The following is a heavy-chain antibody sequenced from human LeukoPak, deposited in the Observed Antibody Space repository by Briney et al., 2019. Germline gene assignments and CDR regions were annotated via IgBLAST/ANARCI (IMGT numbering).Heavy chain of an antibody. J-gene: IGHJ4*02. CDR3: AKTGTPWYYFDY. D-gene: IGHD1-1*01. CDR2: IRSGGTNT. V-gene: IGHV3-48*01. CDR1: GFTFSSFS. Sequence: GGSLRLSCAASGFTFSSFSMNWVRQAPGKGLEWVSYIRSGGTNTDYTGSVKGRFTISRDNSKNTLYLQMNSLRAEDTAVYYCAKTGTPWYYFDYWGQGTLVTVSS.